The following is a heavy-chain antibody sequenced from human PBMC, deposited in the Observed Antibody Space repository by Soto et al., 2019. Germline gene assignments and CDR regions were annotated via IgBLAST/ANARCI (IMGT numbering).Heavy chain of an antibody. Sequence: SETLSLTCAVYGGSFSGYYWSWIRQPPGKGLEWIGEINHSGSTNYNPSLKSRVTISVDTSKNQFSLKLGSVTAADTAVYYCARARPHEGLWFGELLGKKWYNWFDPWGQGTLVTVSS. CDR1: GGSFSGYY. V-gene: IGHV4-34*01. CDR2: INHSGST. CDR3: ARARPHEGLWFGELLGKKWYNWFDP. D-gene: IGHD3-10*01. J-gene: IGHJ5*02.